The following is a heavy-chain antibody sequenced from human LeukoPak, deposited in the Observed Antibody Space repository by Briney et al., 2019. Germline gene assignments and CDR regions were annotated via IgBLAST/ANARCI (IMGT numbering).Heavy chain of an antibody. CDR1: GSSFTSYW. Sequence: GESLKISCKGSGSSFTSYWIGWVRQLPGKGLEWMGIIYPGDSDTRYSPSFQGQVTISADKSISTAYLQWSSLKASDTAMYYCASGVYCSNTSCYPRFGYWGQGTLVTVSS. D-gene: IGHD2-2*01. V-gene: IGHV5-51*01. CDR2: IYPGDSDT. CDR3: ASGVYCSNTSCYPRFGY. J-gene: IGHJ4*02.